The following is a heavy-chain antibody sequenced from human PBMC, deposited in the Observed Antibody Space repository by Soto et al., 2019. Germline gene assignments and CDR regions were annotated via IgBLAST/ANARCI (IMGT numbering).Heavy chain of an antibody. D-gene: IGHD3-10*01. J-gene: IGHJ4*02. V-gene: IGHV1-3*01. CDR1: GYTFTSYA. Sequence: GASVKVSCKPSGYTFTSYALHWVRQAPGQRLEWMGWINVAKGNTKYSQKFQGRVALTRDTTANTAYMELSSLRSEDTGVYYCARLLSFGVLSLDYWGQGTLVTVSS. CDR2: INVAKGNT. CDR3: ARLLSFGVLSLDY.